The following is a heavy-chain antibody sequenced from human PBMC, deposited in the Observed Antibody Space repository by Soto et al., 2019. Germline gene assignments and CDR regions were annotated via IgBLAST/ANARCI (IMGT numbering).Heavy chain of an antibody. D-gene: IGHD4-17*01. J-gene: IGHJ2*01. Sequence: QVQLVESGGGVVQPGRSLRLSCAASGFTFSSYAMHWVRQAPGKGLERVAVISYDGSNKYYADSVKGRFTISRDNSKNTLYLQMNSLRAEDTAVYYCARGGYRDYGATGGYFDLWGRGTLVTVSS. CDR2: ISYDGSNK. V-gene: IGHV3-30-3*01. CDR1: GFTFSSYA. CDR3: ARGGYRDYGATGGYFDL.